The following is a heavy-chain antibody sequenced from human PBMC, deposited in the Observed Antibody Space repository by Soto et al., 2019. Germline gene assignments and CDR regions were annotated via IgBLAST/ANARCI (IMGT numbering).Heavy chain of an antibody. J-gene: IGHJ6*03. CDR1: GGTFSSYT. D-gene: IGHD5-12*01. Sequence: QVQLVQSGAEVKKPGSSVKVSCKASGGTFSSYTISWVRQAPGQGLEWMGRINPNLGIANYAQKLQGRVTITADKATSTAFMELSSLRSEDTAVYYCAREGGADSGYYWSRFRNYYYYMDVWGKGTTVTVSS. V-gene: IGHV1-69*08. CDR2: INPNLGIA. CDR3: AREGGADSGYYWSRFRNYYYYMDV.